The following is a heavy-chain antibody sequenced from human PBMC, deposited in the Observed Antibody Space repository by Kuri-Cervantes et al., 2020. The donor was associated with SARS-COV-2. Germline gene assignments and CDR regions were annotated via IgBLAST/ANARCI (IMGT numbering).Heavy chain of an antibody. CDR1: GGSISSSSYY. V-gene: IGHV4-39*07. CDR2: IYYSGST. CDR3: AREVSEWLNWFDP. D-gene: IGHD6-19*01. J-gene: IGHJ5*02. Sequence: SETLSLTCTVSGGSISSSSYYWGWIRQPPGKGLEWIGSIYYSGSTYYNPSLKSRVTISVDTSKNQFSLKLSSVTAADTAVYYCAREVSEWLNWFDPWGQGTLVTVSS.